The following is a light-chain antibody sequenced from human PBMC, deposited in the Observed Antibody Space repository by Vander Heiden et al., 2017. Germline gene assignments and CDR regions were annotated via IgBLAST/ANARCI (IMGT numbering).Light chain of an antibody. V-gene: IGKV3-20*01. CDR3: QQYGSSPWT. CDR1: KSVSSSY. J-gene: IGKJ1*01. CDR2: GAS. Sequence: EIVLTQSPGTLSLSPGERATLSCRASKSVSSSYLAWYQQKPGQAPRLLIYGASSRATGIPDRFSGSGSGTDFTLTISRLEPEDVAVYYCQQYGSSPWTFGKGTKVEIK.